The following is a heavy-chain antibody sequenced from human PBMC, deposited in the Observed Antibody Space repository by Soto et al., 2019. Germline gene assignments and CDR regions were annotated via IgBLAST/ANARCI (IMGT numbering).Heavy chain of an antibody. V-gene: IGHV3-23*01. CDR3: AHPRGYSVFDAYDF. Sequence: GGSLRLSCAASGFTFSTYAMSWVRQAPGKGLEWVSAISGSGASTFYADSVKGRFTISRDNSINTLYLQMKSLRTEDTAVYYCAHPRGYSVFDAYDFWGQGTMVTVSS. CDR2: ISGSGAST. CDR1: GFTFSTYA. J-gene: IGHJ3*01. D-gene: IGHD1-1*01.